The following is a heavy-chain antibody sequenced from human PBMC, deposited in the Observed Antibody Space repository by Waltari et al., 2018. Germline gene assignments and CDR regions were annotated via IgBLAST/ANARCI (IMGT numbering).Heavy chain of an antibody. CDR3: ARGEELGAVDY. V-gene: IGHV3-48*01. D-gene: IGHD3-16*01. J-gene: IGHJ4*02. CDR2: ISSSSSTI. CDR1: GFTFGSYS. Sequence: EVQLVESGGGLVQPGGSLRLSCAASGFTFGSYSMNWVRQAPGKGLEWVSYISSSSSTIYYADSVKGRFTISRDNAKNAMDLQMNRLRAEETAVYYCARGEELGAVDYWGQGTLVTGSA.